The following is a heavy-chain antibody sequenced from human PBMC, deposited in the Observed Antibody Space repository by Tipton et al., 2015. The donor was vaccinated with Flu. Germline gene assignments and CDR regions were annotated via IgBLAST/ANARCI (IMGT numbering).Heavy chain of an antibody. V-gene: IGHV3-48*03. D-gene: IGHD4-17*01. CDR3: ATLSHGDYPSGMDV. J-gene: IGHJ6*02. Sequence: GSLRLSCAASGFTFSSYEMNWVRQAPGKGLEWVSYISSSGSTIYYADSVKGRFTISRDNAKNSLYLQMNSLRAEDTAVYYCATLSHGDYPSGMDVWGQGTTVTVSS. CDR2: ISSSGSTI. CDR1: GFTFSSYE.